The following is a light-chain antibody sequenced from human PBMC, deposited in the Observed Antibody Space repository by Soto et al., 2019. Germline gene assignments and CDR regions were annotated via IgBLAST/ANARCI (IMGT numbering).Light chain of an antibody. CDR1: QSIRSY. CDR2: AAS. Sequence: DIQMTQSPSSLSASVGDRVTITCRASQSIRSYLNWYQQKPGKAPKLLIYAASSLQSGVPSRFNGSGSGTEFTLTISSLQPDDFGTYFCQHHNSYSQTFGQGTKVDI. J-gene: IGKJ1*01. CDR3: QHHNSYSQT. V-gene: IGKV1-17*01.